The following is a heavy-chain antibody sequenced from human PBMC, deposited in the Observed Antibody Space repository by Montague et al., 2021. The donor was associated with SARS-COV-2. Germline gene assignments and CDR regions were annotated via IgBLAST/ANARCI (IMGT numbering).Heavy chain of an antibody. Sequence: SETLSLTCTVSGGSISSYDWSWIRQPPGKGLEWTGEINHSGSNNYNPSRRSRVTISVDTSKNQFSLKLSSVTAADTAVYYCARTYTYYDFWSGYPWDYYM. CDR3: ARTYTYYDFWSGYPWDYYM. J-gene: IGHJ6*03. CDR2: INHSGSN. CDR1: GGSISSYD. V-gene: IGHV4-34*01. D-gene: IGHD3-3*01.